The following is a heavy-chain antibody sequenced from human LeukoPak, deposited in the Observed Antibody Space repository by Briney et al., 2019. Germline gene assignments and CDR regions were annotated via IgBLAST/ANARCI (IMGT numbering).Heavy chain of an antibody. J-gene: IGHJ3*02. D-gene: IGHD6-13*01. V-gene: IGHV1-3*03. CDR1: GYTFTGYY. CDR2: INAGNGNT. Sequence: ASVKVSCTASGYTFTGYYMHWVRQAPGQGLEWMGWINAGNGNTKYSQEFQGRVTITRDTSASTAYMELSSLRSEDMAVYYCAREYGVAAAFGAFDIWGQGTMVTVSS. CDR3: AREYGVAAAFGAFDI.